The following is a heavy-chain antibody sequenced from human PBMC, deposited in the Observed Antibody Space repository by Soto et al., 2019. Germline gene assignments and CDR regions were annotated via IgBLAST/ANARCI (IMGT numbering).Heavy chain of an antibody. CDR2: IYYSGST. V-gene: IGHV4-59*12. CDR3: AREVGNCSGGSCYFHWFDP. D-gene: IGHD2-15*01. Sequence: PSETLSLTCTVSGGSISSYYWSWIRQPPGKGLEWIGYIYYSGSTYYNPSLKSRVTISVDTSKNQFSLKLSSVTAADTAVYYCAREVGNCSGGSCYFHWFDPWGQGTLVTVSS. J-gene: IGHJ5*02. CDR1: GGSISSYY.